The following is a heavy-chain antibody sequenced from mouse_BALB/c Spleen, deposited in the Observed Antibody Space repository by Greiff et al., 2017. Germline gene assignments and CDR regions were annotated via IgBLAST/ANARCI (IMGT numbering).Heavy chain of an antibody. V-gene: IGHV3-6*02. CDR2: ISYDGSN. CDR1: GYSITSGYY. J-gene: IGHJ4*01. Sequence: DVQLQESGPGLVKPSQSLSLTCSVTGYSITSGYYWNWIRQFPGNKLEWMGYISYDGSNNYNPSLKNRISITRDTSKNQFFLKLNSVTTEDTATYYCARAGLRRGYAMDYWGQGTSVTVSS. D-gene: IGHD2-4*01. CDR3: ARAGLRRGYAMDY.